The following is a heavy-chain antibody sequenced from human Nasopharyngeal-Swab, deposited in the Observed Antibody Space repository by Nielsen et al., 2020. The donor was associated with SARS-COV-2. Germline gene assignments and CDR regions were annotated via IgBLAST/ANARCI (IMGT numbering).Heavy chain of an antibody. Sequence: SETLSLTCTVSGGSISSNNHYWGWIRQSPGKGLEWIGTIYHSGSTYYNPSLKSRVTISVDTSSNQFSLKLSSVTAADTALYYCVLDLCGAACFSGRAYFDYWGQGILVTVSS. D-gene: IGHD2-21*01. CDR2: IYHSGST. J-gene: IGHJ4*02. V-gene: IGHV4-39*01. CDR1: GGSISSNNHY. CDR3: VLDLCGAACFSGRAYFDY.